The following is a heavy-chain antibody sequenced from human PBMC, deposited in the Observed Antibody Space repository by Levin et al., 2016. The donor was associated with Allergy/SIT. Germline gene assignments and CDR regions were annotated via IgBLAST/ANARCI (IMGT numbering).Heavy chain of an antibody. CDR1: GFTFSSYS. D-gene: IGHD3-22*01. J-gene: IGHJ3*02. V-gene: IGHV3-48*02. CDR3: ARETYYYDSSGYRDAFDI. CDR2: ISSSSSTI. Sequence: GESLKISCAASGFTFSSYSMNWVRQAPGKGLEWVSYISSSSSTIYYADSVKGRFTISRDNAKNSLYLQMNSLRDEDTAVYYCARETYYYDSSGYRDAFDIWGQGTMVTVSS.